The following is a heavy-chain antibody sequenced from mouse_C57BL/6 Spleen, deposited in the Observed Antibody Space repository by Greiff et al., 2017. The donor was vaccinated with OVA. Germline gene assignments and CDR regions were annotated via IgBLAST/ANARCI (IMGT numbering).Heavy chain of an antibody. D-gene: IGHD2-3*01. Sequence: QVQLQQPGAELVRPGSSVKLSCKASGYTFTSYWMHWVRQRPIQGLEWIGNIDPSDSETHSKQKFKDKATLTVDKSSSTAYMQLSSLTSEDSAVYYWARGWSFAYWGQGTLVTVSA. J-gene: IGHJ3*01. V-gene: IGHV1-52*01. CDR1: GYTFTSYW. CDR2: IDPSDSET. CDR3: ARGWSFAY.